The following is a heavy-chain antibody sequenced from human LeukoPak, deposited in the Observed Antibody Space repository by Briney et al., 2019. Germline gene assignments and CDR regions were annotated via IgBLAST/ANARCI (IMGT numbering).Heavy chain of an antibody. V-gene: IGHV3-9*01. CDR1: GFTFDDYA. D-gene: IGHD3-10*01. Sequence: GGSLRLSCAASGFTFDDYAMHWVRQAPGKGLEWVSGISWNSGSIGYADSVKGRFTISRDNAKNSLYLQMNSLRAEDTALYYCAKSGGRNYGSGSYSGYYYCMDVWGKGTTVTISS. CDR3: AKSGGRNYGSGSYSGYYYCMDV. CDR2: ISWNSGSI. J-gene: IGHJ6*03.